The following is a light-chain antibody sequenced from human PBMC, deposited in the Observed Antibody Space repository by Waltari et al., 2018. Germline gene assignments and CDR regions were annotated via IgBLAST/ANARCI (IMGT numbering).Light chain of an antibody. Sequence: DIQMTQSPSTLSASVGDRVTITCRASQSISSWLAWYQQKPGKAPKLLIYKASTLESGVPSRFSGGGSGTEFTLIISSLQPDDLATYYCQQYTAYSTSTFGQGTRVEIK. J-gene: IGKJ1*01. CDR1: QSISSW. CDR2: KAS. CDR3: QQYTAYSTST. V-gene: IGKV1-5*03.